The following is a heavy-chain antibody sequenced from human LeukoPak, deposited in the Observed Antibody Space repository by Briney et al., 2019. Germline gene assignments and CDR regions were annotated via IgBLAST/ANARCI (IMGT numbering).Heavy chain of an antibody. CDR2: INPSGGST. CDR3: ARGGGAAVAGFAHDY. D-gene: IGHD6-19*01. J-gene: IGHJ4*02. Sequence: ASVKVSFKASGYTFTSYYMHWVRQAPGQGREWMGLINPSGGSTSYAQKFQGRVTMTRDTSTSTVYMELSSLRSEDTAVYYCARGGGAAVAGFAHDYWGQGTLVTVSS. V-gene: IGHV1-46*01. CDR1: GYTFTSYY.